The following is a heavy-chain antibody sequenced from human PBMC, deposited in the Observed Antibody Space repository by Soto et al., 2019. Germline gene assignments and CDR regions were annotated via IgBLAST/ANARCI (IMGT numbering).Heavy chain of an antibody. CDR3: AREGVRGMGV. Sequence: QVQLVQSEAEVKKPGASVKVSCKASGYTFTSYDINWVRQATGQGVEWMGWMNPNSGNTGYAQKFQGRVTMTRNTSISTAYMELSSLRSGDRVVYYFAREGVRGMGVWCQGTTVTASS. D-gene: IGHD3-16*01. CDR1: GYTFTSYD. J-gene: IGHJ6*02. V-gene: IGHV1-8*01. CDR2: MNPNSGNT.